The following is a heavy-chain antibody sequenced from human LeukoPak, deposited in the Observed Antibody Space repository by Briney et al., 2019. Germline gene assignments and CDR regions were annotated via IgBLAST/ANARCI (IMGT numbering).Heavy chain of an antibody. CDR1: GYAFTGYY. CDR3: AREKAAAAWFDP. V-gene: IGHV1-2*06. CDR2: INPNSGGT. J-gene: IGHJ5*02. Sequence: GASVKVSCKASGYAFTGYYMHWVRQAPGQGLEWMGRINPNSGGTNYAQKFQGRVTMTRDTSISTAHMELSRLRSDDTAVYYCAREKAAAAWFDPWGQGTLVTVSS. D-gene: IGHD6-13*01.